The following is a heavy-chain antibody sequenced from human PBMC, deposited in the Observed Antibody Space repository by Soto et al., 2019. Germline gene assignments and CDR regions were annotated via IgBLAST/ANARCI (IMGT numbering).Heavy chain of an antibody. Sequence: SETLSLTCAVYGGSFSDYYWSWIRQPPGKGLEWIGEINHSGITNYSPSLKSRVAMSVDTSKNQFSLKLTSVTAADTALYYCARFPFDSNDWTNPRYFDIWGQGTLVTVSS. CDR2: INHSGIT. D-gene: IGHD3-22*01. V-gene: IGHV4-34*01. CDR1: GGSFSDYY. CDR3: ARFPFDSNDWTNPRYFDI. J-gene: IGHJ4*02.